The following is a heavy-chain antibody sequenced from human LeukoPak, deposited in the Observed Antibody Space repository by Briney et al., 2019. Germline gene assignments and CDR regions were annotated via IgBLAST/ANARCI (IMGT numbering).Heavy chain of an antibody. CDR3: ASVRLWFGELFPEYYFDY. CDR2: INPNSGGT. CDR1: GYTFTGYY. D-gene: IGHD3-10*01. Sequence: LGASVKVSCKASGYTFTGYYMHWVRQAPGQGLEWMGWINPNSGGTNYAQKFQGRVTMTRDTSISTAYMELSRLRSDDTAVYYCASVRLWFGELFPEYYFDYWGQATLVTVSS. V-gene: IGHV1-2*03. J-gene: IGHJ4*02.